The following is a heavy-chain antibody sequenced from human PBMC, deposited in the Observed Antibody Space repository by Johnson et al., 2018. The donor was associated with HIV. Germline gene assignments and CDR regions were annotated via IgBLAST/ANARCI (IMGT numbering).Heavy chain of an antibody. Sequence: VQLVESGGGVLRPGGSLRLSCEVFGFIFDDYGLSWVRQAPGKGLEWVSGINWNGADTTYADSVKGRFTISRDNAKNSLYLQMNSLRAEDTAMYYCARGTWEEPHSFDMWGQGTMVTVSS. V-gene: IGHV3-20*04. CDR2: INWNGADT. J-gene: IGHJ3*02. CDR1: GFIFDDYG. CDR3: ARGTWEEPHSFDM. D-gene: IGHD1-1*01.